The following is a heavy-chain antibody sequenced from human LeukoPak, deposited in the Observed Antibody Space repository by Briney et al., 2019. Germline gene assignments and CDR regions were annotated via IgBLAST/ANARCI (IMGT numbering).Heavy chain of an antibody. J-gene: IGHJ4*02. V-gene: IGHV3-7*01. CDR1: GFTFRNYW. D-gene: IGHD3-10*01. Sequence: GGSLRLSCAASGFTFRNYWMGWVRQAPGKGLEWVANTKPDGSAEYYADSVKGRFTISRDNAKNSLYLQMNSLRAEDTAVYYCAATTFGYYYGSGSYFLPDYWGQGTLVTVSS. CDR2: TKPDGSAE. CDR3: AATTFGYYYGSGSYFLPDY.